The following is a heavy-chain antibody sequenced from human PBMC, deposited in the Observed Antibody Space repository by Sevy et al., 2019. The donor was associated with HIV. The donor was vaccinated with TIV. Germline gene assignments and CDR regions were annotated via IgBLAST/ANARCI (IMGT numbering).Heavy chain of an antibody. Sequence: GGSLRLSCAASGFTFSNYAINWVRQAPGKGLEWVSRISGSGDSTFYADSVKGRFTISRDNSKNTVPLQMNSLRVEDTAVYYCAKVVVPAEIDPFYYYAYGMDVWGQGTTVTVSS. CDR3: AKVVVPAEIDPFYYYAYGMDV. V-gene: IGHV3-23*01. J-gene: IGHJ6*02. CDR2: ISGSGDST. D-gene: IGHD2-2*01. CDR1: GFTFSNYA.